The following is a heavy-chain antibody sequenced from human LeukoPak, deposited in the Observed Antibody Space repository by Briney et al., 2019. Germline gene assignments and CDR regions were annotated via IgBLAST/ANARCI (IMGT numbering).Heavy chain of an antibody. V-gene: IGHV3-53*01. CDR2: IYTGGTT. CDR1: GFTVSSSY. J-gene: IGHJ4*02. Sequence: PGGSLRLSCAASGFTVSSSYMTWVRQAPGKGLEWVSVIYTGGTTYYADSVKGRFTISRDDSKNTLYLQMNSLRVDDTAVYYCARATADIAAAGTWGQGTLVTVSS. D-gene: IGHD6-13*01. CDR3: ARATADIAAAGT.